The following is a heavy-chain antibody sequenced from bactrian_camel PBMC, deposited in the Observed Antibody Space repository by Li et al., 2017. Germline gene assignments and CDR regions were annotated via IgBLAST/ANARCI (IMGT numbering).Heavy chain of an antibody. D-gene: IGHD5*01. V-gene: IGHV3S32*01. J-gene: IGHJ4*01. CDR2: IHRGGTIT. CDR3: AADPWWRGKCQDGARTDYAY. Sequence: DVQLVESGGGLVQPGGSLRLSCAASGFPFGRNGMNWVRQAPGKGLEWISVIHRGGTITYYADSVKGRFTISQDKAKNTLFLEMKNLKPEDTAMYYCAADPWWRGKCQDGARTDYAYWGHGTQVTVS. CDR1: GFPFGRNG.